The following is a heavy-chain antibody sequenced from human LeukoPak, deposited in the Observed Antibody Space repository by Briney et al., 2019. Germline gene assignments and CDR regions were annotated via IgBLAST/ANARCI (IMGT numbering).Heavy chain of an antibody. CDR3: ASDYGDYVGAFDI. J-gene: IGHJ3*02. V-gene: IGHV4-34*01. Sequence: SGTLSLTCAVYGGSFSGYYWSWIRQPPGKGLEWIGEINHSGSTNYNPSLKSRVTISVDTSKNQFSLKLSSVTAADTAVYYCASDYGDYVGAFDIWGQGTMVTVSS. CDR2: INHSGST. D-gene: IGHD4-17*01. CDR1: GGSFSGYY.